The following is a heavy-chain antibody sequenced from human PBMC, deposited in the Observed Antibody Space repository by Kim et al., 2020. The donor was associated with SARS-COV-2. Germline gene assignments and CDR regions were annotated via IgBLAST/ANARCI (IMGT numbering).Heavy chain of an antibody. CDR1: GGYISSYY. D-gene: IGHD6-19*01. CDR3: ARGSYSSGWSFDY. J-gene: IGHJ4*02. CDR2: IYYSGST. V-gene: IGHV4-59*13. Sequence: SETLSLTCTDSGGYISSYYWSWIRQHPGKGLEWIGYIYYSGSTNYNPSLKSRVTISVDTSKNQFSLKLSSVTAADTAVYYCARGSYSSGWSFDYWGQGTLVTVSS.